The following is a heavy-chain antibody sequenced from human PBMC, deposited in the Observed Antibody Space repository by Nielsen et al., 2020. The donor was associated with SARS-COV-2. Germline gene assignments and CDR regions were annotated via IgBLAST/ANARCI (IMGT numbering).Heavy chain of an antibody. V-gene: IGHV1-69*13. J-gene: IGHJ3*02. CDR3: AGESSTLGDAFDI. Sequence: SVKVSCKASGGTFSSYAISWVRQAPGQGLEWMGGIIPIFGTANYAQKFQGRVTITADESTSTAYMELSSLRSEDTAVYYCAGESSTLGDAFDIWGQGTMVTVSS. CDR1: GGTFSSYA. CDR2: IIPIFGTA. D-gene: IGHD6-13*01.